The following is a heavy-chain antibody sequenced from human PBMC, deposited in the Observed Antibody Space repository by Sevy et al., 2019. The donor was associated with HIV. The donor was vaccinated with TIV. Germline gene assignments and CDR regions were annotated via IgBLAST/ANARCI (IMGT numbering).Heavy chain of an antibody. J-gene: IGHJ5*02. D-gene: IGHD6-13*01. CDR2: ISYDGGNK. CDR3: AREAAEGPYSSSWYSNWFDP. V-gene: IGHV3-30*04. CDR1: GFTFSNYA. Sequence: GGSLRLSCAASGFTFSNYAMHWVRQAPGKGLEWVAVISYDGGNKYYAESVKGRSTISRDNSKNRLFLQMKSLRAEDTAIYYCAREAAEGPYSSSWYSNWFDPWGQGTLVTVSS.